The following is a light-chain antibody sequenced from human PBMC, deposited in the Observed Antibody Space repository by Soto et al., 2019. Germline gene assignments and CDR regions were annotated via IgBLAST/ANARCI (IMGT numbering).Light chain of an antibody. CDR2: WAS. J-gene: IGKJ1*01. Sequence: DIVMTQSPDSLAVSLGDRATITCKSSQNILYSSNNKNYLAWFQQKPGQPPKLLIYWASTRESGVPDRFSGSGSGTDFTLAISNLQAEDVAVYYCQQYYSTPTWKFGQGTKVDIK. CDR1: QNILYSSNNKNY. CDR3: QQYYSTPTWK. V-gene: IGKV4-1*01.